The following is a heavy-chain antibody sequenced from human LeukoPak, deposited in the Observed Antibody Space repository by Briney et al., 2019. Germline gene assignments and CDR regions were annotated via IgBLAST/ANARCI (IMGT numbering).Heavy chain of an antibody. CDR3: ARERAVTTYYYFDY. Sequence: SETLSLTCAVYGGSFSGYYWTWIRQPPGKGLEWIGYIYYSGSTNYNPSLKSRVTISVDTSKNQFSLKLSSVTAADTAVYYCARERAVTTYYYFDYWGQGTLVTVSS. CDR2: IYYSGST. CDR1: GGSFSGYY. V-gene: IGHV4-59*01. D-gene: IGHD4-17*01. J-gene: IGHJ4*02.